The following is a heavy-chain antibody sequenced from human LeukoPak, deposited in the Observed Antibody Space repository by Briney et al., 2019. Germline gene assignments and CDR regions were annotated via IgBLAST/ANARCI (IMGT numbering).Heavy chain of an antibody. Sequence: PGGSLRLSCAVSGVTFSNFWMSWVRQAPGRGLEWVANIHPEGNEKYHVESVKGRFTISRDNAKNSLFLQMNGLRVEDTAVYYCARGDAFSGDNWGQGTMVTVSS. J-gene: IGHJ4*02. CDR1: GVTFSNFW. CDR2: IHPEGNEK. V-gene: IGHV3-7*04. CDR3: ARGDAFSGDN.